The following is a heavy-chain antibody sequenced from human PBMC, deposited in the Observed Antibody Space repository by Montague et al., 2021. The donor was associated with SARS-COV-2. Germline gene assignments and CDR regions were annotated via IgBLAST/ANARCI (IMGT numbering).Heavy chain of an antibody. Sequence: SLRLSCAASGFTFSSYGMHWVRQAPGKGLEWVAVIWYDGSNKYYADSVKGRFTISRDNSKNTLYLQMNSLRAEDTAMYYCARLYYYGSGRRMGYYYYGMDVWGQGTTVTVSS. V-gene: IGHV3-33*01. CDR3: ARLYYYGSGRRMGYYYYGMDV. D-gene: IGHD3-10*01. J-gene: IGHJ6*02. CDR2: IWYDGSNK. CDR1: GFTFSSYG.